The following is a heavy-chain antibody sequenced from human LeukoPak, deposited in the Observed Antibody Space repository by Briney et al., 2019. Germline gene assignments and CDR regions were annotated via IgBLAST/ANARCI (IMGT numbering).Heavy chain of an antibody. V-gene: IGHV1-18*01. D-gene: IGHD3-10*01. J-gene: IGHJ4*02. CDR3: ARVSHYYGSEIEY. CDR2: ISAYNGNT. Sequence: GASVKVSCKASGYTFTSYGITWVRQAPGQGLEWMGWISAYNGNTNYAQKVQGRVTMTTDTSTSTAYMELRSLRSDDAAVYYCARVSHYYGSEIEYWGQGTLVTVSS. CDR1: GYTFTSYG.